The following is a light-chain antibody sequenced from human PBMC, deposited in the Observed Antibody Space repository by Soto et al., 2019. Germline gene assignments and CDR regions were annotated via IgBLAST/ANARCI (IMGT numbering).Light chain of an antibody. CDR3: CSYAGSSYTFYGL. CDR2: EVS. CDR1: SSDVGTYNL. Sequence: QSALTQPASVSGSPGQSITISCTGTSSDVGTYNLVSWYQQHPGKAPKLIISEVSKRPSGVSNRFSGSKSGNTASLTISGLQAEDEADYYCCSYAGSSYTFYGLVGGGTKLTVL. J-gene: IGLJ2*01. V-gene: IGLV2-23*02.